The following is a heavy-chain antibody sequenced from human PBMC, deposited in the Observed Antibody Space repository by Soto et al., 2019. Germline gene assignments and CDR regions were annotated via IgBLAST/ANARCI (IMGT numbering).Heavy chain of an antibody. CDR1: GFTFSSYG. CDR3: ARDHYGSGSYYNRDYLFDY. D-gene: IGHD3-10*01. CDR2: IWYDGSNK. V-gene: IGHV3-33*01. Sequence: GSLRLSCAASGFTFSSYGMHWVRQAPGKGLEWVAVIWYDGSNKYYADSVKGRFTISRDNSKNTLYLQMNSLRAEDTAVYYCARDHYGSGSYYNRDYLFDYWGQGTLVTVSS. J-gene: IGHJ4*02.